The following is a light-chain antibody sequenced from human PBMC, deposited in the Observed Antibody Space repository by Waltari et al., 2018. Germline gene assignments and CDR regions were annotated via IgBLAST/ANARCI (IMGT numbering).Light chain of an antibody. CDR1: QCISKW. Sequence: DIQMTQSPSTLSASVGDRVIFSCRASQCISKWLAWYQQKPGKAPKLLIYKASTLESGVPSRFSGRGSGTEFTLTISSLQPEDFATYYCQQYNSYSLLSFGGGTKVEIK. V-gene: IGKV1-5*03. CDR3: QQYNSYSLLS. J-gene: IGKJ4*01. CDR2: KAS.